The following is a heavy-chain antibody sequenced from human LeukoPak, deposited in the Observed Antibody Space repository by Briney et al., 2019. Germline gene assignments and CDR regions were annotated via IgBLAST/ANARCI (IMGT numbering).Heavy chain of an antibody. CDR2: IYYSGST. D-gene: IGHD1-26*01. V-gene: IGHV4-39*01. CDR1: GGSISSSSYY. Sequence: LETLSLTCTVSGGSISSSSYYWGWIRQPPGKGLEWIGSIYYSGSTYYNPSLKSRVTISVDTSKNQFSLKLSSVTAADTAVYYCARYPKVRIVGATSGLDYWGQGTLVTVSS. CDR3: ARYPKVRIVGATSGLDY. J-gene: IGHJ4*02.